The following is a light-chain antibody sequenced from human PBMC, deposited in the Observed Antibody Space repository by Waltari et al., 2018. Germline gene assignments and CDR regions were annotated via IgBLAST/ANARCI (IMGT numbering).Light chain of an antibody. Sequence: QSVLTQSPSMSGAPRQRVTIPCSGSNSNIGDNAVNWYQQIPGRAPKLLIYYDDLVTSGVSDRFSGSRSGTSASLTIRGLQSDDEADYYCATWDDSLNAWVFGGGTKLTVL. CDR3: ATWDDSLNAWV. J-gene: IGLJ3*02. V-gene: IGLV1-36*01. CDR1: NSNIGDNA. CDR2: YDD.